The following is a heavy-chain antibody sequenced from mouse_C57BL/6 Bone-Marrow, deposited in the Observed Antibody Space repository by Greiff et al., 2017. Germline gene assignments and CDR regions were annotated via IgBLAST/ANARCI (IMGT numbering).Heavy chain of an antibody. Sequence: QVQLQQPGAELVKPGASVKLSCKASGYTFTSYWMQWVKQRPGQGLEWIGEIDPSDSYTNYNQKFKGKATLTVDTSSSTAYMPLSSLTSEDSAVYYCARVKSFYYSLSFAYWGQGTLVTVSA. CDR1: GYTFTSYW. V-gene: IGHV1-50*01. CDR3: ARVKSFYYSLSFAY. J-gene: IGHJ3*01. D-gene: IGHD2-12*01. CDR2: IDPSDSYT.